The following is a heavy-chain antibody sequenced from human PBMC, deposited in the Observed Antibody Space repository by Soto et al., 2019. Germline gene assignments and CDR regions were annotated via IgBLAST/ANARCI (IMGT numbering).Heavy chain of an antibody. V-gene: IGHV4-61*01. J-gene: IGHJ6*02. Sequence: PSETLSLTCPVSGGSVSSGSYYWSWIRQPPGKGLEWIGYIYYSGSTNYNPSLKSRVTISVDTSKNQFSLKLSSVTAADTAVYYCARDNGALQGMDVWGQGTTVTVSS. CDR2: IYYSGST. D-gene: IGHD2-8*01. CDR1: GGSVSSGSYY. CDR3: ARDNGALQGMDV.